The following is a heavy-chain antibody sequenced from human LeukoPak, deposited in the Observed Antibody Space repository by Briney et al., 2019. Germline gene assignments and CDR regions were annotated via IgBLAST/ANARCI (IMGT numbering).Heavy chain of an antibody. D-gene: IGHD6-13*01. CDR1: GFTFSSYW. CDR2: INSDGSST. J-gene: IGHJ3*02. CDR3: ARGSSDSSRWYFMNI. V-gene: IGHV3-74*01. Sequence: PGGSLRLSCAASGFTFSSYWTHWVRQAPGEGLVWVSRINSDGSSTSDADSVKGRFTISRDNAKSTLYLQMNSLRAEDTAVYFCARGSSDSSRWYFMNIWGQGTMVTVSS.